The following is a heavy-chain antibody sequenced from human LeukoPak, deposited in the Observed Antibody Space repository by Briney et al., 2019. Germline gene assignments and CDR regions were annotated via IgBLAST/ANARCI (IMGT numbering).Heavy chain of an antibody. CDR2: INHSGST. CDR3: ARGHSSSWYYFDY. Sequence: SETLFLTCAVYGGSFSGYYWSWIRQPPGKGLEWIGEINHSGSTNYNPSLKSRVTISVDTSKNQFSLKLSSVTAADTAVYYCARGHSSSWYYFDYWGQGTLVTVSS. V-gene: IGHV4-34*01. D-gene: IGHD6-13*01. J-gene: IGHJ4*02. CDR1: GGSFSGYY.